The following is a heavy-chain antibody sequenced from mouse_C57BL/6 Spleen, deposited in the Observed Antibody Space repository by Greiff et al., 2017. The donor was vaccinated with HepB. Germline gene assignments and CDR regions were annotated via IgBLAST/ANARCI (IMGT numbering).Heavy chain of an antibody. Sequence: QVQLKQPGAELVKPGASVKLSCKASGYTFTSYWMHWVKQRPGRGLEWIGRIDPNSGGTKYNEKFKSKATLTVDKPSSTAYMQLSSLTSEDSAVYYCASVSYYYSNEGYAMDYWGQGTSVTVSS. D-gene: IGHD2-5*01. CDR1: GYTFTSYW. J-gene: IGHJ4*01. CDR3: ASVSYYYSNEGYAMDY. CDR2: IDPNSGGT. V-gene: IGHV1-72*01.